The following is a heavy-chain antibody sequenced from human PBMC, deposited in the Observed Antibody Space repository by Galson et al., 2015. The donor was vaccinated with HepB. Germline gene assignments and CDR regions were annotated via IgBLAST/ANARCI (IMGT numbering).Heavy chain of an antibody. J-gene: IGHJ4*02. CDR3: ARACGSAACPHFFDY. Sequence: SLRLSCAASGFTFSTYWMDWVRQVPGKGLEWVANIKQDGSEEDYVDSVKGRFTISRDNTKNSLYLQMNSLRAEDTAVYYCARACGSAACPHFFDYWGQGTLVTVSS. D-gene: IGHD2-21*01. V-gene: IGHV3-7*03. CDR1: GFTFSTYW. CDR2: IKQDGSEE.